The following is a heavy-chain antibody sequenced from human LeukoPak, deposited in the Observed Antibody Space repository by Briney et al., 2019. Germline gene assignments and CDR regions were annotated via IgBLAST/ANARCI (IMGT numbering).Heavy chain of an antibody. D-gene: IGHD5-12*01. CDR2: IHSSGNT. J-gene: IGHJ4*02. Sequence: SETLSLTCAVSGASISSSNYYWGWVRQSPGKGLERIGNIHSSGNTYYNASLKSRVTMYIDTSKNQFSLKLSSVTAADTAMYYCAKSNGYGLIDYWGQGTLVTVSS. V-gene: IGHV4-39*01. CDR3: AKSNGYGLIDY. CDR1: GASISSSNYY.